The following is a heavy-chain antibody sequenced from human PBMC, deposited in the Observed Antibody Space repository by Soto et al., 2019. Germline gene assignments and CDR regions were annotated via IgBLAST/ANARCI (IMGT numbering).Heavy chain of an antibody. CDR1: GLIFPNAG. CDR2: IKSTIDGGTT. J-gene: IGHJ4*01. Sequence: GGSLRLCCAASGLIFPNAGVNWVRQNPGKGLEWVGRIKSTIDGGTTDYAEPVKGRFAISRDDSNNMVYLQMNSLKIEDTAVYYCTTDSYSTIIIVRFDYWGHGTLVTVSS. V-gene: IGHV3-15*07. CDR3: TTDSYSTIIIVRFDY. D-gene: IGHD3-22*01.